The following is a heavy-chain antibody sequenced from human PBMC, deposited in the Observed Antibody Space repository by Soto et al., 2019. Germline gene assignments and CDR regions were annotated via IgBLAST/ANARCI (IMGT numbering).Heavy chain of an antibody. J-gene: IGHJ5*02. CDR1: GGSISNYF. Sequence: QVPLQESGPGLVKPSETLSLTCTVSGGSISNYFWSWIRQTPGKGLEYIGYIYYSGSTNYNPSLKSRVTISVDTSKNQFSLKLSSVTAADTAVYYCARGRAWFDPWGQGTLVTVSS. CDR2: IYYSGST. CDR3: ARGRAWFDP. V-gene: IGHV4-59*01.